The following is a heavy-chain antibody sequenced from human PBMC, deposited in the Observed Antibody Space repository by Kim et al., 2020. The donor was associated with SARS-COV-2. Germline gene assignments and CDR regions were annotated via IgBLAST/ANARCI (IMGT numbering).Heavy chain of an antibody. CDR2: ISSSSSYI. V-gene: IGHV3-21*01. CDR1: GFTFSSYS. D-gene: IGHD4-17*01. Sequence: GGSLRLSCAASGFTFSSYSMNWVRQAPGKGLEWVSSISSSSSYIYYADSVKGRFTISRDNAKNSLYLQMNSLRAEDTAVYYCARGPGGSYGDYVLNGMDVWGQGTTVTVSS. CDR3: ARGPGGSYGDYVLNGMDV. J-gene: IGHJ6*02.